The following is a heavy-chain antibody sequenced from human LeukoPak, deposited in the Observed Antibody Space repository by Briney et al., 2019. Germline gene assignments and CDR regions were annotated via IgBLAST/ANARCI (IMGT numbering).Heavy chain of an antibody. D-gene: IGHD3-10*01. Sequence: ASVKVSCKAPGYTFTSYYMHWVRQAPGQGLEWMGIINPSGGSTSYAQKFQGRVTMTRDTSTSTVYMELSSLRSEDTAVYYCATTSYYYGSGPRALDYWGQGTLVTVSS. J-gene: IGHJ4*02. CDR3: ATTSYYYGSGPRALDY. CDR1: GYTFTSYY. CDR2: INPSGGST. V-gene: IGHV1-46*01.